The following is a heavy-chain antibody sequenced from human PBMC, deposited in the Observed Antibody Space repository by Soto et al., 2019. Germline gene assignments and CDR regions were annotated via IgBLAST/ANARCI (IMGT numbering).Heavy chain of an antibody. CDR1: GYRFSSYW. CDR3: ARSPGIQLWYGFHAFDI. Sequence: PGESLKISCQGSGYRFSSYWIAWVRQMPGKGLEWMGIIYPGDSDTIYSPSFQGQVTFSVDKSTSTAYLQWSSLKASDTAMYYCARSPGIQLWYGFHAFDIWGQGTMVTVSS. J-gene: IGHJ3*02. CDR2: IYPGDSDT. D-gene: IGHD5-18*01. V-gene: IGHV5-51*01.